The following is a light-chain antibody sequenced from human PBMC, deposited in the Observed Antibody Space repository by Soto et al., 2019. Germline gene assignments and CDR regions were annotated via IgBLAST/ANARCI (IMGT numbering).Light chain of an antibody. CDR3: SSYAGSNNVV. V-gene: IGLV2-8*01. CDR2: EVS. Sequence: QSVLTQPPSASGSPGQSVTISCTGTSSDVGGYNYVSWYQQHPGKAPKLMIYEVSKRPSAVPDRFSGSKSGNTASLTVSGLQAEDEADYSCSSYAGSNNVVFGGGTKLTVL. CDR1: SSDVGGYNY. J-gene: IGLJ2*01.